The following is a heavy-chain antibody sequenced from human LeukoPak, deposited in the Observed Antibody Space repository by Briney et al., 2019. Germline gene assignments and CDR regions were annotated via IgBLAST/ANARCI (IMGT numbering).Heavy chain of an antibody. CDR1: GGSISSGSYY. J-gene: IGHJ4*02. Sequence: SQTLSLTCTASGGSISSGSYYWSWLRQPPGKGLKWIGRIYTSGSTNYNPSLKSRVTISVDTSKNQFSLKLSSVTAADTAVYYCARTISSGWVDYWGQGTLVTVSS. V-gene: IGHV4-61*02. D-gene: IGHD6-19*01. CDR2: IYTSGST. CDR3: ARTISSGWVDY.